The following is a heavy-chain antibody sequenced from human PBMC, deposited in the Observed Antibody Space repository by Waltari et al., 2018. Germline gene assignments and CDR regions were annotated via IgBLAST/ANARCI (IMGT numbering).Heavy chain of an antibody. J-gene: IGHJ4*02. CDR2: ISGSDDS. Sequence: EVQLVESGGGLVQPGGSLRRSWAASGFTFSNYAMNWVRQAPGKGLEWVSAISGSDDSYYADSVRGRFTISRDNSKNTLFLQMNSLRAEDTAVYYCASRYGWPSNDYWGQGTLVTVSS. V-gene: IGHV3-23*04. D-gene: IGHD5-18*01. CDR1: GFTFSNYA. CDR3: ASRYGWPSNDY.